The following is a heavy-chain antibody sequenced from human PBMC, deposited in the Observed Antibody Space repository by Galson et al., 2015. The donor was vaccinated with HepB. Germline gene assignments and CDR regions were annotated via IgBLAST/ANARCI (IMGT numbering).Heavy chain of an antibody. CDR1: GFIFTNYA. V-gene: IGHV3-23*01. CDR2: ISASGGST. J-gene: IGHJ4*02. Sequence: SLRLSCAASGFIFTNYAMSWVRQAPGKGLEWVSYISASGGSTYYTDYVKGQFTISRDNSKNTLYLQMNSLTADDTAIYYCTKMGQWLVSDYWGQGTLVTVSS. D-gene: IGHD6-19*01. CDR3: TKMGQWLVSDY.